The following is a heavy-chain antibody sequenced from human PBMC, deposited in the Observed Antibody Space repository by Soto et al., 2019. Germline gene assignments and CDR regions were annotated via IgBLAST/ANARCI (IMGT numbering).Heavy chain of an antibody. CDR2: ISVNGIN. CDR1: GGSMNIYD. Sequence: LSLTSTVSGGSMNIYDWWSFIRHPAGKGLEYVGRISVNGINNYNPSIRSRVTMSIDTSKDQFSLRLSYVTAADTAMYYCARLQFPDVTGAFDICGQGTMVTVSS. V-gene: IGHV4-4*07. J-gene: IGHJ3*02. D-gene: IGHD6-19*01. CDR3: ARLQFPDVTGAFDI.